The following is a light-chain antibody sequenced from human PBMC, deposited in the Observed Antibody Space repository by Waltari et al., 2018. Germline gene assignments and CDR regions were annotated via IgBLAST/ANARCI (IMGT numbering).Light chain of an antibody. V-gene: IGLV1-47*02. CDR2: SNE. CDR3: AAWDNSLSGWV. CDR1: YSNIGRHY. Sequence: SVLTQPPSASPPPGPGVTISSSATYSNIGRHYVCWYQHLPGTAPKLLIQSNEQRPSGVPDRFSGSKSDTSASLAISGLRSEDETDYYCAAWDNSLSGWVFGGGTRLTVL. J-gene: IGLJ3*02.